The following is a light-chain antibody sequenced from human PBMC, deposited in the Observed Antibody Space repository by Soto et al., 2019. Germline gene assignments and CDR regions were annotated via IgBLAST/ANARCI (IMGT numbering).Light chain of an antibody. V-gene: IGKV3-20*01. CDR3: QQYYTSPET. CDR1: QNVGSRY. J-gene: IGKJ2*01. Sequence: EIVCTQSPGILSLSQGERATLSCRASQNVGSRYLAWYQQKPGQTPRLLIYGASSRVTGIPGRFNASGSGTDFTLTITRLEPEDFAVYYCQQYYTSPETFGLRSKVDI. CDR2: GAS.